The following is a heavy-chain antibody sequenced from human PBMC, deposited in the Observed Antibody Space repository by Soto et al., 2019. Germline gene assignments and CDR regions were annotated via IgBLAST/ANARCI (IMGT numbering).Heavy chain of an antibody. Sequence: GGSLRLSCAASGFTFSSYAMSWVRQAPGKGLEWVSAISGSGGSTYYADSVKGRFTISRDNSKNTLYLQMNSLRAEDTAVYYCAKDSQLSVAGTKLYNWFDPWGQGTLVTVSS. CDR2: ISGSGGST. CDR1: GFTFSSYA. V-gene: IGHV3-23*01. CDR3: AKDSQLSVAGTKLYNWFDP. J-gene: IGHJ5*02. D-gene: IGHD6-19*01.